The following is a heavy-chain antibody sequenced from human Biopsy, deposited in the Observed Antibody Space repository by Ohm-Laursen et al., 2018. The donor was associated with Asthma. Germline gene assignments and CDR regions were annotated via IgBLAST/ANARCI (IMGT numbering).Heavy chain of an antibody. CDR2: MYHRGSP. CDR1: GGSITSSSYY. Sequence: SDTLSLTCTVSGGSITSSSYYWGWIRQPPGKGMEWIGSMYHRGSPYYHPSLKSRATISVDTSKNQLSLKKSSVTAADTAVYFCVRHQYSSSWSTFDYWGQGALVTVSS. D-gene: IGHD3-22*01. J-gene: IGHJ4*02. V-gene: IGHV4-39*01. CDR3: VRHQYSSSWSTFDY.